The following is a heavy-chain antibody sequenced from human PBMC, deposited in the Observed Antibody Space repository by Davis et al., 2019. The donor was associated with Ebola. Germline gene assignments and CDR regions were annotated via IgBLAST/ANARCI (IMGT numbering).Heavy chain of an antibody. V-gene: IGHV4-34*01. CDR1: GGSFSGYY. CDR3: ARTSSELDV. CDR2: INHSGST. J-gene: IGHJ6*02. Sequence: MPSETLSLTCAVYGGSFSGYYWSWIRQPPGKGLEWIGEINHSGSTNYNPSLKSRVTISVDTSKNQFSLKLSSVTAADTAVYYRARTSSELDVWGQGTTVTVSS. D-gene: IGHD1-14*01.